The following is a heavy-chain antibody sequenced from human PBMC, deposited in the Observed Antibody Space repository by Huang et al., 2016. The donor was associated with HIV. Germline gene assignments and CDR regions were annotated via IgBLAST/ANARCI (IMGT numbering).Heavy chain of an antibody. J-gene: IGHJ4*02. V-gene: IGHV4-39*01. D-gene: IGHD3-22*01. CDR1: GGSISSNIYY. CDR3: ASEFYYDTTGGFDY. CDR2: IFSSGST. Sequence: QLQLQESGPGLVKPSGTLSLTCTVSGGSISSNIYYWGWIRQPPGKGLEWIGSIFSSGSTYYNPSLKSRVAISADTSRNQFSMKGTSVTAADAAVYYCASEFYYDTTGGFDYWGQGTLVTVSS.